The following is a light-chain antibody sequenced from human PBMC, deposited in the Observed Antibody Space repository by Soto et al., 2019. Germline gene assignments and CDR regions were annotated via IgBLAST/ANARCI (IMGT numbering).Light chain of an antibody. CDR1: QSISNW. CDR3: QQYNTYWT. V-gene: IGKV1-5*03. Sequence: IQMTQSPSTLPASVGARVTITCRASQSISNWLAWYQQKPGKAPKLLIYKASTLESGVPSRFSGSGSGTEFTLTISSLQPDDFATYYCQQYNTYWTFGQGTKVEIK. CDR2: KAS. J-gene: IGKJ1*01.